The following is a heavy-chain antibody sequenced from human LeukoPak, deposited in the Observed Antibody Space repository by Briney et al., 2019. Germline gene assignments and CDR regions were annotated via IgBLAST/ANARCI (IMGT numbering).Heavy chain of an antibody. J-gene: IGHJ4*02. V-gene: IGHV1-2*02. D-gene: IGHD4-17*01. CDR3: ARVRYGDYAGDY. Sequence: ASVKVSCKASGYTFTGYYMHWVRQAPGQGLEWMGWINPNSGGTNYAQKFQGRVTMTRDTSISTAYMELSRLRSDDTAVYYCARVRYGDYAGDYWGQGTLVTVSS. CDR2: INPNSGGT. CDR1: GYTFTGYY.